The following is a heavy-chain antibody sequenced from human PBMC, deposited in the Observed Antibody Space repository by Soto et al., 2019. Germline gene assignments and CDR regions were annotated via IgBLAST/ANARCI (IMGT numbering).Heavy chain of an antibody. V-gene: IGHV5-51*01. J-gene: IGHJ5*02. Sequence: GESLKISCKGSGYDFTTYWIGWVRQMPGKGLEWMGIISPGDSAVRYSPSFQGQVTISVDKSISTAYLQWSSLKASDTAMYYCARRRDGWFDPWGQGTLVTVSS. D-gene: IGHD3-10*01. CDR3: ARRRDGWFDP. CDR1: GYDFTTYW. CDR2: ISPGDSAV.